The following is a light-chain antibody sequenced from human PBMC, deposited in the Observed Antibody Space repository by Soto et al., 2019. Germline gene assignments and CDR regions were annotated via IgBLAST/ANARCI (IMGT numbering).Light chain of an antibody. V-gene: IGKV1-5*03. CDR3: QHSKPYPWT. Sequence: NGSLSTLSAPVGGTVPLPCLVSQSISSWLDWYLQKPGKAPKLLIYKASSLECGVPSRFSGSGSGTEFTLTISSLQPEDVATYYCQHSKPYPWTFGQGTKVDIK. J-gene: IGKJ1*01. CDR2: KAS. CDR1: QSISSW.